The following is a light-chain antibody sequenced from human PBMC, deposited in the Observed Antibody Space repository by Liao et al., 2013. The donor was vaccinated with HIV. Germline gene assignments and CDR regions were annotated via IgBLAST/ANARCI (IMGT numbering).Light chain of an antibody. V-gene: IGLV3-1*01. CDR1: KLGDKY. CDR2: QDT. J-gene: IGLJ2*01. Sequence: SYELTQPPSVSVSPGQTASITCSGDKLGDKYACWYQQKPGRSPVLVIYQDTKRPPGIPERFSGSNSGNTATLSVSGTQAMDEADYFCQAWDIGTRVVFGGGTTLTVL. CDR3: QAWDIGTRVV.